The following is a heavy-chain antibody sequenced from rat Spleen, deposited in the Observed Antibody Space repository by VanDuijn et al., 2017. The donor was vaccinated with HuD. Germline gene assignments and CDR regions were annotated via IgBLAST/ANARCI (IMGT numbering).Heavy chain of an antibody. V-gene: IGHV5-46*01. CDR2: ISSSGGRT. J-gene: IGHJ2*01. Sequence: EVQLAESGGGLVQPGRSLKLSCAASGFTFSSLPMAWVRQAPTKGLEWVATISSSGGRTYYRDSVKGRFTIYRDNAKSTLYLQMDSLRSEDTATYYCAKLGDYWGQGVMVTVSS. D-gene: IGHD5-1*01. CDR1: GFTFSSLP. CDR3: AKLGDY.